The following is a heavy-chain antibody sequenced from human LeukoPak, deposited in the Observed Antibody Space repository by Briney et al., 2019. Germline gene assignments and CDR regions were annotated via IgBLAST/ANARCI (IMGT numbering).Heavy chain of an antibody. J-gene: IGHJ5*02. V-gene: IGHV6-1*01. CDR3: ARETGSSWYPGWFDP. Sequence: SQTLSLTCSISGDSVSSNSAAWNWIRQSPSRGLGWLGRTYYRSKWYNDYAVSVKSRITINPDTSKNQFSLQLNSVTPEDTAVYYCARETGSSWYPGWFDPWGQGTLVTVSS. CDR1: GDSVSSNSAA. CDR2: TYYRSKWYN. D-gene: IGHD6-13*01.